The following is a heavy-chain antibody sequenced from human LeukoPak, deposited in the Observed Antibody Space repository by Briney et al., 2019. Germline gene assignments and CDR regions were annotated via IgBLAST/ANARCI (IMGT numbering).Heavy chain of an antibody. V-gene: IGHV3-33*08. Sequence: GESLRLSCAASGFTFSSYGMNWVRQAPGKGLEWVAVISHDGSNKYYAASEKGGFTISRDSYKHTLYKLMNSLNADTTAVYYSARDEDIVATIVYYGMDVWGQGTTVTVSS. D-gene: IGHD5-12*01. CDR3: ARDEDIVATIVYYGMDV. J-gene: IGHJ6*02. CDR2: ISHDGSNK. CDR1: GFTFSSYG.